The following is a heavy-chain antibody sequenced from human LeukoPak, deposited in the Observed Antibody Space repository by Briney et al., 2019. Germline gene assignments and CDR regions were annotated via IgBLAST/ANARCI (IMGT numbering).Heavy chain of an antibody. CDR3: ARDNDPGDSGSSAWDY. D-gene: IGHD1-26*01. J-gene: IGHJ4*01. V-gene: IGHV3-30-3*01. Sequence: PRGSLRLSCAASGFTFSASAMHWVRQGPGKGLEWVAVIYYDASNKYYADSVKGRFTISRDNSKNTLYLQMNSLRPEDTAVYYCARDNDPGDSGSSAWDYWGKEPWSPSPQ. CDR2: IYYDASNK. CDR1: GFTFSASA.